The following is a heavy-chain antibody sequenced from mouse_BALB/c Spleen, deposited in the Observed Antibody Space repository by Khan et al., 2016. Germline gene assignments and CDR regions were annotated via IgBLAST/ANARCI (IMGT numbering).Heavy chain of an antibody. Sequence: EVELVESGGGLVQPGGSLKLSCAASGFTFSTYGMSWVRQTPDKRLELVATINSNGGSTYYPDSVKGRFTISRDNAKNTLYLQMSSLKSEDTAMYYCARENYRYYFYFWGPGTTLTVSS. V-gene: IGHV5-6-3*01. CDR3: ARENYRYYFYF. CDR1: GFTFSTYG. J-gene: IGHJ2*01. CDR2: INSNGGST. D-gene: IGHD2-14*01.